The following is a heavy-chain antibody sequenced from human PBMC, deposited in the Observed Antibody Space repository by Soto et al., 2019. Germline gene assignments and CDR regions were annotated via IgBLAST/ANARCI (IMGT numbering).Heavy chain of an antibody. J-gene: IGHJ4*02. V-gene: IGHV4-34*01. D-gene: IGHD6-6*01. Sequence: SETLSLTCPIYSGSFSGYYWSWIRQPPGKGLEWIGEISQSGNTNYSPSLKSRVSISIDTSKKQFSLNLASVSAADTAVYYCARAPKVSGSSQTRPDFWGQGTLVTVSS. CDR3: ARAPKVSGSSQTRPDF. CDR1: SGSFSGYY. CDR2: ISQSGNT.